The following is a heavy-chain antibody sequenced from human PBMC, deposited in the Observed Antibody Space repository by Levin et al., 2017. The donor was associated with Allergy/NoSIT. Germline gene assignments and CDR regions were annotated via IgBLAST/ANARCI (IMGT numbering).Heavy chain of an antibody. Sequence: PGGSLRLSCVASGFTFSDYAMHWARQAPGRGLEWVAVISYNGNIKYNADSVQGRFTIPRSNSNNTLYLQMNSLSVDDTGVYYCARDYWTYTGTRDGTGVWGQGTTVTVSS. CDR2: ISYNGNIK. CDR3: ARDYWTYTGTRDGTGV. V-gene: IGHV3-30*04. CDR1: GFTFSDYA. J-gene: IGHJ6*02. D-gene: IGHD1-1*01.